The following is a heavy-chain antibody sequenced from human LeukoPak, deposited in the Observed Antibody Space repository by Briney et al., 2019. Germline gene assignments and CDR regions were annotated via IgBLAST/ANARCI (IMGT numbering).Heavy chain of an antibody. CDR2: ISTYNANT. D-gene: IGHD3-10*01. J-gene: IGHJ5*02. CDR1: NYTFTSYG. CDR3: ARAEVGYSGSGSYYWFDP. V-gene: IGHV1-18*01. Sequence: ASVKVSCKASNYTFTSYGISWVRQAPGQGLEWMGWISTYNANTYYAQNLQGRVTMTTDTSTSTAYMELRSLRSDDTAVYYCARAEVGYSGSGSYYWFDPWGQGTLVTVSS.